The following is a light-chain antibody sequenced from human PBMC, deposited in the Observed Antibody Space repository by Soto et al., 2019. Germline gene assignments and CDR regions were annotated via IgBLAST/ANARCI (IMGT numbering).Light chain of an antibody. CDR1: SSNIGTNN. CDR3: AAWDDSLSAWV. Sequence: QSVLTQPPSASGTPGQRVTISCSGSSSNIGTNNVHWFQQFPGTAPNLLIYRNNRRPSGVPDRFSGPKSGTSASLAISGLRSEDEADYYCAAWDDSLSAWVFGGGTKLTVL. V-gene: IGLV1-47*01. J-gene: IGLJ3*02. CDR2: RNN.